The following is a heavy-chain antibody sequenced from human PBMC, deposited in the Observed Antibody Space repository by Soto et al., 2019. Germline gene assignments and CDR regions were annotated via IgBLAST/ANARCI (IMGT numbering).Heavy chain of an antibody. CDR3: ARDGDLPAAGGFDY. D-gene: IGHD2-2*01. V-gene: IGHV3-7*05. CDR1: GFTFSSYW. J-gene: IGHJ4*02. CDR2: IKQDGSEK. Sequence: EVQLVESGGGLVQPGGSLRLSCAASGFTFSSYWMSWVRQAPGKGLEWVANIKQDGSEKYYVDSVKGRFTISRDNAKNSLYLQMNSLRAEDMAVYYCARDGDLPAAGGFDYWGQGTLVTVSS.